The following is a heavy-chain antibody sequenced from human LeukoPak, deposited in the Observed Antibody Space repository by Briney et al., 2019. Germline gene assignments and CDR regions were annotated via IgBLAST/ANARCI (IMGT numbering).Heavy chain of an antibody. V-gene: IGHV1-3*01. CDR3: ASATHFSSGWSGAFDI. CDR1: GYTFTSYA. Sequence: GASVKVSCKASGYTFTSYAMHWVRQAPGQRLEWMGWINAGNGNTKYSQKFQGRVTITRDTSASTAYMELSSLRSEDTAVYYCASATHFSSGWSGAFDIWGQGTMVTVSS. J-gene: IGHJ3*02. D-gene: IGHD6-19*01. CDR2: INAGNGNT.